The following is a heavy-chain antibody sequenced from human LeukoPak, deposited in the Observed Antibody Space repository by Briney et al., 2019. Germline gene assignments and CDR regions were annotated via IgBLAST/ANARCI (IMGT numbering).Heavy chain of an antibody. V-gene: IGHV4-61*02. CDR2: TYTSGST. J-gene: IGHJ4*02. D-gene: IGHD3-3*01. CDR1: GGSINNNNYY. Sequence: SETLSLTCIVSGGSINNNNYYWSWIRQPAGKGLEWIGRTYTSGSTNYNPSLKSRVTISVDTSKNQLSLKLSSVTAADTAVYYCARSGATIFGVAIPHFDYWGQGTLVTVSS. CDR3: ARSGATIFGVAIPHFDY.